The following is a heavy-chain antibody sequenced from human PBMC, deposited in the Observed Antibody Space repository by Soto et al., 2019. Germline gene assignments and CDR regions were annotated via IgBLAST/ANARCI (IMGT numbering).Heavy chain of an antibody. V-gene: IGHV4-59*01. J-gene: IGHJ5*02. CDR1: AGSISTYY. CDR2: IYSSGST. D-gene: IGHD4-17*01. CDR3: GSQYGEYHQNWYDP. Sequence: PSGTLSPPSNAAAGSISTYYSSWIPRPPGKGLEWIGIIYSSGSTNHNPSVKSGVTIAVDASKNQFSLQLCPVTAADTAVYYCGSQYGEYHQNWYDPWGQGTLVTVSS.